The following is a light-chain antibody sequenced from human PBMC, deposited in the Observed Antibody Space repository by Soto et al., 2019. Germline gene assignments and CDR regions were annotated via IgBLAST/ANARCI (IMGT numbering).Light chain of an antibody. CDR2: EVS. Sequence: QSALTQPASVSESPGQSITISCTGTSSDVGAYNYVSWYQQHPDKAPKLMIYEVSNRPSGLSNRFSGSKSGNTASLTISGLQAEDEADYYCTSYTSSSSWVFGGGTKVTVL. V-gene: IGLV2-14*01. J-gene: IGLJ3*02. CDR3: TSYTSSSSWV. CDR1: SSDVGAYNY.